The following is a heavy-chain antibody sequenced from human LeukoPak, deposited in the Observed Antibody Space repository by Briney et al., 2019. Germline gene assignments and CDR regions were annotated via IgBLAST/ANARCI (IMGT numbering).Heavy chain of an antibody. V-gene: IGHV4-39*01. CDR2: IYYSGST. CDR3: ARHNRITMIVVDPFYFDY. D-gene: IGHD3-22*01. J-gene: IGHJ4*02. CDR1: GGSISSSSYY. Sequence: SETLSLTCTVSGGSISSSSYYWGWIRQPPGKGLEWIGSIYYSGSTYYNPSLKSRVTISVDTSKNQFSLKLSSVTAADTAVYYCARHNRITMIVVDPFYFDYWGQGTLVTVSS.